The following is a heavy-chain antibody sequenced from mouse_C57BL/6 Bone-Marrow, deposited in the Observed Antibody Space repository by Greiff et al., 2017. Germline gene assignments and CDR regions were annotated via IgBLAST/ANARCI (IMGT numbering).Heavy chain of an antibody. Sequence: EVQLQQSGAELVRPGASVKLSCTASGFNIKDDYMHWVKQRPEQGLEWIGWIDPENGATEYASKFQGKATITADTSSNTAYLQLSSLTSEDTAVYYCTTLYYGNYDYFDYWGQGTTLTVSS. V-gene: IGHV14-4*01. J-gene: IGHJ2*01. CDR3: TTLYYGNYDYFDY. D-gene: IGHD2-1*01. CDR1: GFNIKDDY. CDR2: IDPENGAT.